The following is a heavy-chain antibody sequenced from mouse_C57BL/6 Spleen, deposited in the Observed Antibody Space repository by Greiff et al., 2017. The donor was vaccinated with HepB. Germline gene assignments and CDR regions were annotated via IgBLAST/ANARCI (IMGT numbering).Heavy chain of an antibody. V-gene: IGHV5-2*01. D-gene: IGHD2-4*01. CDR3: ARQARGDYDWYFDV. CDR1: EYEFPSHD. CDR2: INSDGGST. J-gene: IGHJ1*03. Sequence: EVKLMESGGGLVQPGESLKLSCESTEYEFPSHDMSWVRKTPEKRLEWVAAINSDGGSTYYPDTMERRFIISRDNTKKTLYLQMSSLRSEDTALYYCARQARGDYDWYFDVWGTGTTVTVSS.